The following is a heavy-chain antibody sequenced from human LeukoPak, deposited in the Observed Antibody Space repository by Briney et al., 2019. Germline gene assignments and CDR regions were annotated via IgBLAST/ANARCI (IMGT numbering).Heavy chain of an antibody. J-gene: IGHJ3*02. CDR1: GFTFDDYG. CDR3: ARDGYSGSYFDAFDI. V-gene: IGHV3-20*01. D-gene: IGHD1-26*01. CDR2: INWNGGST. Sequence: PGGSLRLSCAASGFTFDDYGMSWVRQAPGKGLERVSGINWNGGSTGYADSVKGRFTISRDNAKNSLYLQMNSLRAEDTALYHCARDGYSGSYFDAFDIWGQGTMVTVSS.